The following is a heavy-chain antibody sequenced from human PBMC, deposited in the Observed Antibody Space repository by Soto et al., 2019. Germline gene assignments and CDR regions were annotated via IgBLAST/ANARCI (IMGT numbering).Heavy chain of an antibody. CDR1: GFTFSTSG. V-gene: IGHV3-30*18. CDR3: AKGGPGDDFWSGPGGI. CDR2: ISFDGRKK. J-gene: IGHJ3*02. Sequence: QVQLVESGGGVVQPGRSLRLSCAASGFTFSTSGMHWVRQAPGKGLEWVTHISFDGRKKYYANSVKGRVTISRDNSQSTLYLQMNGLRTEDTAVYYCAKGGPGDDFWSGPGGIWGQGTKVTVSS. D-gene: IGHD3-3*01.